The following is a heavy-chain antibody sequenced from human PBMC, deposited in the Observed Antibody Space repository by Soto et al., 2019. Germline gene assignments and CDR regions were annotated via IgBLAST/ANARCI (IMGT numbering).Heavy chain of an antibody. V-gene: IGHV1-8*01. Sequence: QVQLVQSGAEVKKPGASVKVSCKASGYTFTSYDINWVRQATGQGLEWMGWMNPNSGNTGYAQKFXXGVTMTRSTSISTAYMELSSMRSGDTAVYYCARERANRLDPWGQGTLVTVSS. J-gene: IGHJ5*02. CDR1: GYTFTSYD. CDR3: ARERANRLDP. CDR2: MNPNSGNT.